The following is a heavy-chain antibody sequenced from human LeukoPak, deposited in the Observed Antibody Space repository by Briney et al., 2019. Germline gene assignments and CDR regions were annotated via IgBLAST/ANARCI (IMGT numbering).Heavy chain of an antibody. CDR1: GYTFTSYG. D-gene: IGHD3-22*01. CDR2: ISAYNGNT. CDR3: ARENYYDSSGYYPGMDFDY. Sequence: ASVKLSCKASGYTFTSYGISWVRQAPGQGLEWMGWISAYNGNTNYAQKLQGRVTMTTDTSTSTAYMELRSLRSDDTAVYYCARENYYDSSGYYPGMDFDYWGQGTLVTVSS. V-gene: IGHV1-18*01. J-gene: IGHJ4*02.